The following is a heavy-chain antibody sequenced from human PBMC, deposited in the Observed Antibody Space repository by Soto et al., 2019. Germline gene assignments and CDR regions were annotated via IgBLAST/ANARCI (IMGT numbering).Heavy chain of an antibody. Sequence: QAQVVQSGAEVIKPGSSVKVSCRASEDIFSSSGFSWVRQAPGLGLEWMGGIIPVFGRTEYAQRFRDRGRISADDDMRTVCMELERLTSDVTGIYYSAKGDTSEGATIGRLGLWGQGTLVTVSS. CDR2: IIPVFGRT. J-gene: IGHJ4*02. V-gene: IGHV1-69*01. CDR3: AKGDTSEGATIGRLGL. D-gene: IGHD1-26*01. CDR1: EDIFSSSG.